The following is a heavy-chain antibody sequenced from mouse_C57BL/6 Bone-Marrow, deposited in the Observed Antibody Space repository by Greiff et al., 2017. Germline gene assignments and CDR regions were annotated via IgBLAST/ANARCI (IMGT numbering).Heavy chain of an antibody. CDR1: GYAFSSSW. V-gene: IGHV1-82*01. Sequence: VKLMESGPELVKPGASVKISCKASGYAFSSSWMNWVKQRPGKGLEWIGRIYPGDGDTNYNGKFKGKATLTADKSSSTAYMQLSSLTSEDSAVYFCARDLLWYRFAYWGQGTLVTVSA. D-gene: IGHD2-1*01. CDR2: IYPGDGDT. J-gene: IGHJ3*01. CDR3: ARDLLWYRFAY.